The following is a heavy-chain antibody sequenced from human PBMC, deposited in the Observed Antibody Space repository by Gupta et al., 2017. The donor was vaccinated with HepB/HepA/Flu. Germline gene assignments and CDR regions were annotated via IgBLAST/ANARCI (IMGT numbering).Heavy chain of an antibody. Sequence: QLQLQESGSGLVKPSQTLSLTCAVSGGSISSGGYSWCWIRQPPGKGLEWIGYIYHSGSTYYNPSLKSRVTISVDRSKNQFSLKLNSVTAADTAVYYCARGLETGYYGSGSYCFWFDPWGQGTLVTVSS. D-gene: IGHD3-10*01. CDR3: ARGLETGYYGSGSYCFWFDP. J-gene: IGHJ5*02. V-gene: IGHV4-30-2*01. CDR1: GGSISSGGYS. CDR2: IYHSGST.